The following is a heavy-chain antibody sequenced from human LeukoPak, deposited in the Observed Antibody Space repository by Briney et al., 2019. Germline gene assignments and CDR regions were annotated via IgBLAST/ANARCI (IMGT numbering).Heavy chain of an antibody. D-gene: IGHD3-22*01. CDR1: GFTFSSYS. Sequence: GGSLRLSCAASGFTFSSYSMNWVRQAPGKGLEWVSSIGSSGTSTYYADSVKGRFAVSRDNARNSLYLQMSSLRAEDTAVYYCVRDTYYDRSGYYYLHYWGQGTLVTVSS. V-gene: IGHV3-21*01. J-gene: IGHJ4*02. CDR3: VRDTYYDRSGYYYLHY. CDR2: IGSSGTST.